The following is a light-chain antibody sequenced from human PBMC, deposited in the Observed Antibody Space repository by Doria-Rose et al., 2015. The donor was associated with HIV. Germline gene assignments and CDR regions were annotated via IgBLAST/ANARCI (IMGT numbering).Light chain of an antibody. CDR2: DAT. V-gene: IGKV3-20*01. CDR1: QTVYSTY. J-gene: IGKJ1*01. Sequence: LSCRASQTVYSTYLAWYQHKPGQAPGLPIYDATRRATGIPDRFSGSGSGRDFTLTISRLEPEDFAVYYCQQYSTSPETFGQGTKVQF. CDR3: QQYSTSPET.